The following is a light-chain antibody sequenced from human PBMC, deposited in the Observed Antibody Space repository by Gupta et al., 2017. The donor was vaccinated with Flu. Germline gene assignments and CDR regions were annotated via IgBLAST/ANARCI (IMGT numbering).Light chain of an antibody. CDR3: QQYNNYSRT. CDR2: EAT. Sequence: SASVENGVSISSGGSKSDKNWLAWYQQKPGKAPKLLIYEATIRESGIPARFRGSGSGTEFTLTISSLQPEDFAVYLCQQYNNYSRTFGQGTKLEIK. J-gene: IGKJ1*01. CDR1: KSDKNW. V-gene: IGKV1-5*01.